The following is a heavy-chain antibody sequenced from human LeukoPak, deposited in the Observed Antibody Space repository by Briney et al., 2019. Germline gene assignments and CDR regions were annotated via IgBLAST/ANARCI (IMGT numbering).Heavy chain of an antibody. J-gene: IGHJ6*03. V-gene: IGHV1-2*02. D-gene: IGHD6-13*01. CDR1: GYTFTGYY. CDR2: INPNSGGT. CDR3: ARVIAAGTRRMDV. Sequence: ASVKVSCKASGYTFTGYYMHWVRQAPGQGLEWMGWINPNSGGTNYAQKFQGRVTMTRDTSISTAYMELSRLRSDDTAVYYCARVIAAGTRRMDVWGKGTTVTVSS.